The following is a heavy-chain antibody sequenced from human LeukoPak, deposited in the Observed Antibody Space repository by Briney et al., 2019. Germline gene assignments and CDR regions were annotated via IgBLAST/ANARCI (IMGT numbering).Heavy chain of an antibody. CDR2: INHSGST. Sequence: PSETLSLTCAVYGGSFSGYYWSWIRQPPGKGLEWIGEINHSGSTNYNPSLKSRVTISVDTSKNQFSLKLSSVTAADTAVYYCARVWDDSSGYFFDYWGQGTLVTVSS. D-gene: IGHD3-22*01. CDR1: GGSFSGYY. V-gene: IGHV4-34*01. CDR3: ARVWDDSSGYFFDY. J-gene: IGHJ4*02.